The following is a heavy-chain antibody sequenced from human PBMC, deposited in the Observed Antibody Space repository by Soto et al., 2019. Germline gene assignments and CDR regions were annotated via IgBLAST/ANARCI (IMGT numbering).Heavy chain of an antibody. Sequence: ASVKVSCKASGYTFTSYDINWVRQATGQGLEWMGWMNPNSGNTGYAQKFQGRVTMTRNTYISTAYMELSSLRSEDTAVYYCARGGGYSSFFFYYYYYYYMDVWGKGTTVTVSS. CDR2: MNPNSGNT. CDR3: ARGGGYSSFFFYYYYYYYMDV. CDR1: GYTFTSYD. J-gene: IGHJ6*03. V-gene: IGHV1-8*01. D-gene: IGHD6-13*01.